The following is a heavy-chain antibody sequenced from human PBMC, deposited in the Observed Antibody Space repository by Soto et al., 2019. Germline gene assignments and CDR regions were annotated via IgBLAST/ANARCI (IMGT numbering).Heavy chain of an antibody. CDR2: IIPIFGTA. V-gene: IGHV1-69*13. CDR3: ANAHYNWNDVSGY. J-gene: IGHJ4*02. Sequence: GASVKVSCKASGGTFSSYAISWVRQAPGQGLEWMGGIIPIFGTANYAQKFQGRVTITADESTSTAYMELSSLRSEDTAVYYCANAHYNWNDVSGYWGQGTLVTVSS. CDR1: GGTFSSYA. D-gene: IGHD1-20*01.